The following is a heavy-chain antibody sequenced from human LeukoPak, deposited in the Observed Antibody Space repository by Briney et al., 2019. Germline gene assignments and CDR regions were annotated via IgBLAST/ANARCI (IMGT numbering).Heavy chain of an antibody. D-gene: IGHD3-10*01. V-gene: IGHV5-51*01. CDR1: GYSFTSYW. CDR2: IYPGDSDT. J-gene: IGHJ5*02. CDR3: ARHGTWYYGSGILDYNWFDP. Sequence: GESLKISCKGSGYSFTSYWIGWVRQMPGKGLEWMGIIYPGDSDTRYSPSFQGQVTISADKSISTAYLQWSSLKASDTAMYYCARHGTWYYGSGILDYNWFDPWGQGTLVTVSS.